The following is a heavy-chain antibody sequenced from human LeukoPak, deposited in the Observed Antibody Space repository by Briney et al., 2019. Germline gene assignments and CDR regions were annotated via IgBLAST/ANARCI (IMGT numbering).Heavy chain of an antibody. CDR1: GFTFSSYS. CDR2: ISSSSSYI. J-gene: IGHJ4*02. D-gene: IGHD6-13*01. Sequence: GGSLRLSCAASGFTFSSYSMNWVRQAPGKGLEWVSSISSSSSYIYYADSVKGRFTISRDNAKNSLYLQMNSLRAEDTAVYYCARGGDSSSWYVYWGQGTLVTVSS. CDR3: ARGGDSSSWYVY. V-gene: IGHV3-21*01.